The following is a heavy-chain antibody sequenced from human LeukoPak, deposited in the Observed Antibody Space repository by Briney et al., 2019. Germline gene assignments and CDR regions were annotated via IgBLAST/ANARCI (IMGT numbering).Heavy chain of an antibody. CDR3: ARDIEWFGESYPSDV. CDR2: ISGSGGST. V-gene: IGHV3-23*01. CDR1: GFTFSSYA. D-gene: IGHD3-10*01. J-gene: IGHJ6*02. Sequence: GGSLRLSCAASGFTFSSYAMSWVRQAPGKGLEWVSAISGSGGSTYYADSVKGRFTISRDNSKNTLYLQMNSLRAEDTAVYYCARDIEWFGESYPSDVWGQGTTVTVSS.